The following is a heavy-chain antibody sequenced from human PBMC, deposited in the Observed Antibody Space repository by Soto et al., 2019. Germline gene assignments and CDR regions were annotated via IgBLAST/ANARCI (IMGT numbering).Heavy chain of an antibody. CDR3: ARDVGQLVVDAYYGMDV. J-gene: IGHJ6*02. D-gene: IGHD6-6*01. V-gene: IGHV3-30-3*01. CDR1: GFTFSSYA. Sequence: QVQLVESGGGVVQPGRSLRLSCAASGFTFSSYAMHWVRQAPGKGLEWVAVISYDGSNKYYADSVKGRFTISRDNSKNTLYLQMNSLRAEDTAVYYCARDVGQLVVDAYYGMDVWGQGTTVTVSS. CDR2: ISYDGSNK.